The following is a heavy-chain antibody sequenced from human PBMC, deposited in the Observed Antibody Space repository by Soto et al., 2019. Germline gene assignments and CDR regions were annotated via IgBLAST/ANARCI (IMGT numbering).Heavy chain of an antibody. J-gene: IGHJ4*02. CDR1: GGSFSGYY. Sequence: SETLSLTCAVYGGSFSGYYWSWIRQPPGKGLEWIGEINHSGSTNYNPSLKSRVTISVDTSKNQFSLKLSSVTAADTTVYYCARWGRKNRTPFDYWGQGTLVTVSS. CDR3: ARWGRKNRTPFDY. V-gene: IGHV4-34*01. CDR2: INHSGST. D-gene: IGHD3-16*01.